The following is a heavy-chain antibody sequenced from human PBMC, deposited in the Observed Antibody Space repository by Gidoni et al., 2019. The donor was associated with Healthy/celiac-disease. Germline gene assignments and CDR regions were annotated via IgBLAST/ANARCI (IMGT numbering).Heavy chain of an antibody. V-gene: IGHV1-69*01. D-gene: IGHD3-22*01. CDR3: AGGPPQTMIVLAPYYC. CDR1: GGTFSSYA. J-gene: IGHJ4*02. CDR2: IIPIFGTA. Sequence: QVQLVQSGAEVKKPGSSVKVSCKASGGTFSSYAISWVRQAPGQGLEWMGGIIPIFGTANYAQKFQGRVTITADESTSTAYMELSSLRSEDTAVYYCAGGPPQTMIVLAPYYCWGQGTLVTVSS.